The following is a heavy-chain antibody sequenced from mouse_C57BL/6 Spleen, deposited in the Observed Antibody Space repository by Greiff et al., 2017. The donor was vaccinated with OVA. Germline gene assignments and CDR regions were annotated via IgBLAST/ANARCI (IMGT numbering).Heavy chain of an antibody. CDR3: ARERDYYGSSSWFAY. CDR1: GFTFSDYY. J-gene: IGHJ3*01. V-gene: IGHV5-16*01. Sequence: EVKVVESEGGLVQPGSSMKLSCTASGFTFSDYYMAWVRQVPEKGLEWVANINYDGSSTYYLDSLKSRFIISRDNAKNILYLQMSSLKSEDTATYYCARERDYYGSSSWFAYWGQGTLVTVSA. D-gene: IGHD1-1*01. CDR2: INYDGSST.